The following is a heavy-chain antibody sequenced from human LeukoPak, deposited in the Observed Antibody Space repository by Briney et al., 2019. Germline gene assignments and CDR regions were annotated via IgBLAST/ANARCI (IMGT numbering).Heavy chain of an antibody. CDR3: ARARKENYYDSSGRWFDR. CDR1: VGSISSGGYY. Sequence: PSETLSLTCTVSVGSISSGGYYWSCIRQHPGKGLEWIGYIYCSGSTYYNPSLENRVTLSVDKSNNQFSLKLRSVTAADTAIYYCARARKENYYDSSGRWFDRWGQGTLVTVSS. J-gene: IGHJ5*02. V-gene: IGHV4-31*03. CDR2: IYCSGST. D-gene: IGHD3-22*01.